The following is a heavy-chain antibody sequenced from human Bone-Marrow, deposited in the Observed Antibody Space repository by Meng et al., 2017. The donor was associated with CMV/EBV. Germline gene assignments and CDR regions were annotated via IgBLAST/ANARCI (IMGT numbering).Heavy chain of an antibody. Sequence: GESLKISCAASGFTFSSYDMHWVRQATGKGLEWVSAIGTAGDTYYPGSVKGRFTISRENAKNSLYLQMNSLRAGDTAVYYCARMGDDSSGWYFDRWGRGTLVTVSS. CDR2: IGTAGDT. CDR3: ARMGDDSSGWYFDR. CDR1: GFTFSSYD. D-gene: IGHD3-22*01. J-gene: IGHJ2*01. V-gene: IGHV3-13*01.